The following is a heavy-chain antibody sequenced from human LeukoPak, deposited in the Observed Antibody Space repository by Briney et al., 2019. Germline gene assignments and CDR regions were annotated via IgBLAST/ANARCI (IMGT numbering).Heavy chain of an antibody. D-gene: IGHD6-13*01. V-gene: IGHV1-69*01. CDR1: GGTFSSYA. J-gene: IGHJ4*02. CDR3: AVYSSSTDYY. CDR2: IIPIFGTA. Sequence: SVNVSCTASGGTFSSYAISWVRQAPGQGLEWMGGIIPIFGTANYAQKFQGRVTITADESTSTAYMELSSLRSEDTAVYYCAVYSSSTDYYWGQGTLVTVSS.